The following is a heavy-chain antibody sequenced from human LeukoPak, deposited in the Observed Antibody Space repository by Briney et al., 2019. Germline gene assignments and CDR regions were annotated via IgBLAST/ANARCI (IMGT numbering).Heavy chain of an antibody. V-gene: IGHV4-39*07. J-gene: IGHJ5*02. D-gene: IGHD1-1*01. CDR1: GGSISSSSYY. Sequence: PSETLSLTCTVSGGSISSSSYYWSWIRQPPGKGLEWIGSIYYSGSTYYNPSLKSRVTISVDTSKNQFSLKLSSVTAADTAVYYCARVPISLRYLNNWFDPWGQGTLVTVPS. CDR3: ARVPISLRYLNNWFDP. CDR2: IYYSGST.